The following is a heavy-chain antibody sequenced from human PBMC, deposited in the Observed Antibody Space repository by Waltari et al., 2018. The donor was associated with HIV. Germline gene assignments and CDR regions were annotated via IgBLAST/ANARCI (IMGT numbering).Heavy chain of an antibody. CDR1: GGSISRCSSY. J-gene: IGHJ5*02. V-gene: IGHV4-61*02. CDR3: ARAYYDFWSGTGSSGNWFDP. D-gene: IGHD3-3*01. CDR2: IYTNGST. Sequence: QVQLQESGPGLVKPSQTLSLTCTVSGGSISRCSSYWRWLRQPAGKGLELIGRIYTNGSTNYNPSLKSRVTISVDTSKNQFSRKLRSVTAADTAVYYCARAYYDFWSGTGSSGNWFDPWGQGTLVTVSS.